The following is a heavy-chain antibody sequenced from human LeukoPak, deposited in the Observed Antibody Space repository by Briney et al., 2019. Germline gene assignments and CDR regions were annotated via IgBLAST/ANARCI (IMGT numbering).Heavy chain of an antibody. D-gene: IGHD5-12*01. CDR1: GGSISSSSYY. CDR2: IYYSGST. J-gene: IGHJ4*02. V-gene: IGHV4-39*01. CDR3: ARLDGGYGISDY. Sequence: PSETLSLTCTVSGGSISSSSYYWGWIRQPAGKGLGWIGSIYYSGSTYYNPSLKSRVTISVDTSKNQFSLKLSSVTAADTAVYYCARLDGGYGISDYWGQGTLVTVSS.